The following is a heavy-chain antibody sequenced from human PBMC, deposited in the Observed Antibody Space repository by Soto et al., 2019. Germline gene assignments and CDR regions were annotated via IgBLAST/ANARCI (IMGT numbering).Heavy chain of an antibody. CDR2: ISSSGSTI. Sequence: PGGSLRLSCATSGFTFSSYEMNWVRQAPGKGLEWVSYISSSGSTIYYVDSVKGRFTISRDNAKNSLYLQMNSLRAEDTAVYYCARQGESGSYYGFVFDYWGQGTLVTVSS. V-gene: IGHV3-48*03. CDR1: GFTFSSYE. CDR3: ARQGESGSYYGFVFDY. D-gene: IGHD1-26*01. J-gene: IGHJ4*02.